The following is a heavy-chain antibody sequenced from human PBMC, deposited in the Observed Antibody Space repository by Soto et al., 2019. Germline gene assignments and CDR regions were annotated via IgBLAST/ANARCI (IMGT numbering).Heavy chain of an antibody. CDR1: GFTFSSYD. Sequence: EVQLVESGGDLVQPGGSLRLSCAASGFTFSSYDFHWVRQATGKGLEWVSGIGTAGDTYYAGSVKGRFIMSRENAKNAGYHQMNSLRAGDTGVYYCTRGEDGFDYWGQGTLVTVSS. CDR3: TRGEDGFDY. J-gene: IGHJ4*02. CDR2: IGTAGDT. V-gene: IGHV3-13*01. D-gene: IGHD3-16*01.